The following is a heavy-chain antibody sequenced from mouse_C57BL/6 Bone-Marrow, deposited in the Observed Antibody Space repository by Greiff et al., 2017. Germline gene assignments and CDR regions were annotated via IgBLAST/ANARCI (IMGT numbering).Heavy chain of an antibody. CDR2: IYPRDGST. V-gene: IGHV1-85*01. CDR3: ARRGLYYDYDGGFAY. CDR1: GYTFTSYD. Sequence: VQLQQSGPELVKPGASVKLSCKASGYTFTSYDINWVKQRPGQGLEWIGWIYPRDGSTKYNEKFKGKATLTVDTSSSTAYMELHSLTSEDSAVYFCARRGLYYDYDGGFAYWGQGTLVTVSA. J-gene: IGHJ3*01. D-gene: IGHD2-4*01.